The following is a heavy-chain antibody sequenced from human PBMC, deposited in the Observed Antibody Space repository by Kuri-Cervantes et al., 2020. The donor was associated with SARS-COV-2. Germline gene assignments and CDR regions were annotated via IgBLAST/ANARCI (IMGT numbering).Heavy chain of an antibody. D-gene: IGHD6-6*01. V-gene: IGHV4-39*01. CDR2: IYYSGST. CDR1: GGSISSYY. J-gene: IGHJ4*02. CDR3: ARGSSSHRPFDY. Sequence: GSLRLSCTVSGGSISSYYWGWFRQPPGKGLEWIGSIYYSGSTYYNPSLKSRVTISVDTSKNQFSLKLSSVTAADTAVYYCARGSSSHRPFDYWGQGTLVTVSS.